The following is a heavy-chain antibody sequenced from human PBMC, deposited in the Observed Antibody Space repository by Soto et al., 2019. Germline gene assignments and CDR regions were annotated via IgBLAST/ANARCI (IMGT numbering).Heavy chain of an antibody. CDR3: ARHGGIAAAGGDYYGMDV. D-gene: IGHD6-13*01. J-gene: IGHJ6*02. Sequence: GESLKISCKGSGYSFTSYWIGWVRQMPGKGLEWMGIIYPGDSNTRYSPSFQGQVTISADKSISTAYLQWSSLKASDTAMYYCARHGGIAAAGGDYYGMDVWGQGTTVTVSS. V-gene: IGHV5-51*01. CDR2: IYPGDSNT. CDR1: GYSFTSYW.